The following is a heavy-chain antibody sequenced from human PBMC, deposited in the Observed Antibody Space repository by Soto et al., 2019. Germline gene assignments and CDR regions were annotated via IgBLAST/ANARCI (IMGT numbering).Heavy chain of an antibody. D-gene: IGHD5-18*01. V-gene: IGHV1-69*13. Sequence: SMKVSCKASGGTFSSYAISWVRQAPGQGLEWMGGIIPIFGTANYAQKFQGRVTITADESTSTAYMELSSLRSEDTAVYYCAREAYTAGAFDIWGQGTMVTVSS. CDR3: AREAYTAGAFDI. CDR2: IIPIFGTA. CDR1: GGTFSSYA. J-gene: IGHJ3*02.